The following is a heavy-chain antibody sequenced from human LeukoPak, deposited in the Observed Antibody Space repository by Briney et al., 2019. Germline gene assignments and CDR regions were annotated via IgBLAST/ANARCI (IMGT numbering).Heavy chain of an antibody. CDR2: ISGSGGST. Sequence: ASLRLSCAASGFTFSSYAMSWVRQAPGKGLEWVSAISGSGGSTYYADSVKGRFTISRDNSKNTLYLQMNSLRAEDTAVYHCAKDRSGRYSSSWYYDYWGQGTLVTVSS. CDR3: AKDRSGRYSSSWYYDY. J-gene: IGHJ4*02. D-gene: IGHD6-13*01. CDR1: GFTFSSYA. V-gene: IGHV3-23*01.